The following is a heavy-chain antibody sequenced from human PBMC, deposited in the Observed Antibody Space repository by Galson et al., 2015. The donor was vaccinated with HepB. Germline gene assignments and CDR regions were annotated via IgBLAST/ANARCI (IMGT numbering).Heavy chain of an antibody. J-gene: IGHJ4*02. CDR2: IYYSGST. V-gene: IGHV4-59*08. CDR3: AKVRNTMRGSRVDY. D-gene: IGHD1/OR15-1a*01. CDR1: GGSISSYY. Sequence: SETLSLTCTVSGGSISSYYWSWIRQPPGKGLEWIGYIYYSGSTNYNPSLKSRVTISVDTSKNQFSLKLSSLTAADTAVYYCAKVRNTMRGSRVDYWGQGTLVTVSS.